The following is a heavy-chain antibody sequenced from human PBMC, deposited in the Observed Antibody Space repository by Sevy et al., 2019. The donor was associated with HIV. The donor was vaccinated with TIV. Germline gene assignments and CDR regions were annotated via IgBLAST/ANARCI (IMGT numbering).Heavy chain of an antibody. CDR3: ARHDDYDAIGGTGTFDY. Sequence: QLGGSLRLSCAASGFTFSGYAMSWVRQAPGKGLEWVSTVSNRGDDTYYADSVKGRFTISRDNSKDTLYLHLNSLRGDDTAVYFCARHDDYDAIGGTGTFDYWGQGTLVTVSS. V-gene: IGHV3-23*01. J-gene: IGHJ4*02. CDR1: GFTFSGYA. D-gene: IGHD3-22*01. CDR2: VSNRGDDT.